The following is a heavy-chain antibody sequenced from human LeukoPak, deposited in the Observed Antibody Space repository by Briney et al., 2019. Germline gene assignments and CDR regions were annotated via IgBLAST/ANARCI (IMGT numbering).Heavy chain of an antibody. CDR2: GSWNSGSI. V-gene: IGHV3-9*01. CDR3: AKGSGSGYCSSTSCYDYYYYYGMDV. CDR1: GFTFDDYA. D-gene: IGHD2-2*01. Sequence: PGGSLRLSCAASGFTFDDYAMHWVRQAPGKGLEWVSGGSWNSGSIGYADSVKGRFTISRDNAKNSLYLQMNSLRAEDTALYYCAKGSGSGYCSSTSCYDYYYYYGMDVWGQGTTVTVSS. J-gene: IGHJ6*02.